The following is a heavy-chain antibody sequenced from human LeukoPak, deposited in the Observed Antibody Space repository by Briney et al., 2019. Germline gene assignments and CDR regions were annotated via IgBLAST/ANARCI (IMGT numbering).Heavy chain of an antibody. Sequence: ASVKVSCKASGYTFTSYGISWVRQAPGQGLEWMGWISAYNGNTNYAQKLQGRVTMTTDTSTSTAYMELRSLRSDDTAVYYCARDRSSGGIYYYYYMDVWGKGTTATVSS. CDR2: ISAYNGNT. CDR3: ARDRSSGGIYYYYYMDV. CDR1: GYTFTSYG. J-gene: IGHJ6*03. V-gene: IGHV1-18*01. D-gene: IGHD1-14*01.